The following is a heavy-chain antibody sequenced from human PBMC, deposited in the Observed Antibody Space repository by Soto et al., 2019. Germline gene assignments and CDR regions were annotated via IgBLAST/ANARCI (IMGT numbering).Heavy chain of an antibody. V-gene: IGHV4-34*01. CDR3: ARGGGQVGATGYY. D-gene: IGHD1-26*01. CDR2: INHSGST. J-gene: IGHJ4*02. CDR1: GGSFSGYY. Sequence: QVQLQQWGAGLLKPSETLSLTCAVYGGSFSGYYWNWIRQPPGKGLEWIGEINHSGSTNYNPSLKSRVTISVDTSKNQFSLKLSSVTAADTAVYHCARGGGQVGATGYYWGQGTLITVSS.